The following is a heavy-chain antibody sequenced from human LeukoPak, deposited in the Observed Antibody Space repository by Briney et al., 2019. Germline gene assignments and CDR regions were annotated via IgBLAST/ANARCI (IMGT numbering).Heavy chain of an antibody. J-gene: IGHJ4*02. D-gene: IGHD6-13*01. CDR2: IKQDGSEK. CDR3: ARDMEQQLAPFDY. V-gene: IGHV3-7*03. Sequence: GGSLRLSCAASGFPFSSYWMSWVRQAPGKGLEWVANIKQDGSEKYYVDSVKGRFTISRDNAKNSLYLQMNSLRAEDTAVYYCARDMEQQLAPFDYWGQGTLVTVSS. CDR1: GFPFSSYW.